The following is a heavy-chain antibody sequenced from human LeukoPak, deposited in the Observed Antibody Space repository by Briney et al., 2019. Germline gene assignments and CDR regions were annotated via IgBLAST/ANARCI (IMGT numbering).Heavy chain of an antibody. D-gene: IGHD6-13*01. Sequence: PGGSLRLSCAASGFTFSSYEMNWVRQAPGKGLEWLSSISSSSRYIYYADSVKGRFTISRDNAKNSLYLQMNSLRAEDTAVYYCARVEEAAAFNPWGQGTLVTVSS. CDR1: GFTFSSYE. CDR3: ARVEEAAAFNP. CDR2: ISSSSRYI. V-gene: IGHV3-21*01. J-gene: IGHJ5*02.